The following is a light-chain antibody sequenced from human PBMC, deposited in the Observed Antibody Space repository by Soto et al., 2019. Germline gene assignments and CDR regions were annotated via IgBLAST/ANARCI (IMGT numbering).Light chain of an antibody. CDR1: SSDVGGFNY. V-gene: IGLV2-14*01. J-gene: IGLJ1*01. CDR3: SSYTTSSSYV. CDR2: DVY. Sequence: QSVLTQPASVSGSPGQSITISCTGTSSDVGGFNYVSWYQQHPGKAPKLLIFDVYSRPSGISNRFSGSKSGNTASLTISGLQAEDEADYYCSSYTTSSSYVFGAGTKVTVI.